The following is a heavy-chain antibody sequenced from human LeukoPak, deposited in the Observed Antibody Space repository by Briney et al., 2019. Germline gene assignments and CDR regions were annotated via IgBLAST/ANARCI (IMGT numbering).Heavy chain of an antibody. D-gene: IGHD2-2*01. V-gene: IGHV3-30*02. Sequence: PGGSLRLSCVASGFTFSNYGMHWVRQAPGKGLEWVAVIWYDGSNEYYAESVKGRFTISRDNSKNTLYLQMNSLRAEDTAVYYCAKDTAYQLPEDYFDYWGQGTLVTVSS. CDR3: AKDTAYQLPEDYFDY. CDR2: IWYDGSNE. J-gene: IGHJ4*02. CDR1: GFTFSNYG.